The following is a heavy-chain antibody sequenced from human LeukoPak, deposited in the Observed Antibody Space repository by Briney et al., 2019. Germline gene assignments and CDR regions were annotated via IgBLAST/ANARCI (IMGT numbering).Heavy chain of an antibody. CDR1: GYSFTNYW. D-gene: IGHD5-12*01. CDR2: MYPGDSET. J-gene: IGHJ4*02. CDR3: ARHRGEALSYPFEY. V-gene: IGHV5-51*01. Sequence: GESLKISCKGSGYSFTNYWIGWVRQMPGKGLEWMGIMYPGDSETRYSPSFRGQVTISADKSINTAYLQWSSLKASDTAMYYCARHRGEALSYPFEYWGQGTLVTVSS.